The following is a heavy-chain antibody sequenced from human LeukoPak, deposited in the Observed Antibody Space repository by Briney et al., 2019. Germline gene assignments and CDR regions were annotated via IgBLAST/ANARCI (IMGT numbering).Heavy chain of an antibody. Sequence: GRSLRLSCAASGFTFSSYAMHWVRQAPGKGLEWVAVISYDGSNKYYADSVKGRFTISRDNSKNTLYLQMNSLRAEDTAVYYCAREITMIVVVITGYIDYWGQGTLVTVSS. CDR3: AREITMIVVVITGYIDY. V-gene: IGHV3-30-3*01. CDR1: GFTFSSYA. CDR2: ISYDGSNK. D-gene: IGHD3-22*01. J-gene: IGHJ4*02.